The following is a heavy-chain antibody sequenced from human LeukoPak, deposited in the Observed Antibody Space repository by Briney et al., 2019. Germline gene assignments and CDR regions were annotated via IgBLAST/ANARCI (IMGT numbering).Heavy chain of an antibody. J-gene: IGHJ4*02. CDR2: IYHSGST. CDR1: GFTFSSYG. D-gene: IGHD6-19*01. Sequence: NPGGSLRLSCAASGFTFSSYGMHWVRQPPGKGLEWIGEIYHSGSTNYNPSLKSRVTISVDKSKNQFSLKLSSVTAADTAVYYCARHSSGWYSTGLFDYWGQGTLVTVSS. CDR3: ARHSSGWYSTGLFDY. V-gene: IGHV4-4*02.